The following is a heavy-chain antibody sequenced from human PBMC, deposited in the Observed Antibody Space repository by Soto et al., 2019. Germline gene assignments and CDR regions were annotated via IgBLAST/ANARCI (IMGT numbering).Heavy chain of an antibody. CDR2: INAGNGNT. CDR1: GYTFTSYA. V-gene: IGHV1-3*01. D-gene: IGHD2-15*01. Sequence: GASVKVSCKASGYTFTSYAMHWVRQAPGQRLEWMGWINAGNGNTKYSQKFQGRVTITRDTSASTAYMELSSLRSEDTAVYYCASVYCSGGSCPLYYGMDVWGQGTTVTVSS. CDR3: ASVYCSGGSCPLYYGMDV. J-gene: IGHJ6*02.